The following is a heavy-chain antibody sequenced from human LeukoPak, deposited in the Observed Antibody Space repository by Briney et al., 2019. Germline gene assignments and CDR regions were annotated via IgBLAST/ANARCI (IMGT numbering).Heavy chain of an antibody. D-gene: IGHD4-17*01. V-gene: IGHV1-2*02. CDR2: INPNSGST. J-gene: IGHJ4*02. CDR3: ATTTVTYFDF. CDR1: VYTFTVYY. Sequence: GAVRDSFVDCVYTFTVYYMHWVRQAPGQGGEWMGWINPNSGSTNYAQKYQGKVTMTRHTSISTAYMELSRLRSDDPSVYYCATTTVTYFDFWGQGTLVTVSS.